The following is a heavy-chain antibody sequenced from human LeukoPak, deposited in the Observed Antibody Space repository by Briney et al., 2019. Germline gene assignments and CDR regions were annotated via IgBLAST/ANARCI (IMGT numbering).Heavy chain of an antibody. D-gene: IGHD2-2*01. CDR1: GFTFSNAW. CDR2: IKNRFDGGTT. Sequence: PGGSLRLSCAASGFTFSNAWMSWVRQAPGKGLEWVGRIKNRFDGGTTDYAAPVRGRFTISRDDSENTLSLQMNSLITEDTAAYYCTTDCSSTSCYGDGAFDLWGQGTMVTVSS. V-gene: IGHV3-15*01. CDR3: TTDCSSTSCYGDGAFDL. J-gene: IGHJ3*01.